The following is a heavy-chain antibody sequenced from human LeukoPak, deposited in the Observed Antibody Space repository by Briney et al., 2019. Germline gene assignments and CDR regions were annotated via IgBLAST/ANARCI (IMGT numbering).Heavy chain of an antibody. V-gene: IGHV4-34*01. CDR3: ARGWDYDFWSGKGDWFDP. Sequence: PSETLPLTCAVYGGSFSGYYWSWIRQPPGKGLEWIGEINHSGSTNYNPSLKSRVTISVDTSKNQFSLKLSSVTAADTAVYYCARGWDYDFWSGKGDWFDPWGQGTLVTVSS. D-gene: IGHD3-3*01. J-gene: IGHJ5*02. CDR1: GGSFSGYY. CDR2: INHSGST.